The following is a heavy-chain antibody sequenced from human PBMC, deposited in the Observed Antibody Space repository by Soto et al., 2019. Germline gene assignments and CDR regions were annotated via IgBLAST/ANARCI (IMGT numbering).Heavy chain of an antibody. D-gene: IGHD2-2*01. CDR2: SIPIFGTA. Sequence: QVQLVQSGAEVKKPGSSVKVSCKASGGTFSSYAISWVRQAPGQGLEWMGGSIPIFGTANYAQKFQGRVTISADESTSTAYMELSSLRSEDTAVYYCASVGVLGYCSSTSCSRFDYWGQGTLVTVSS. V-gene: IGHV1-69*01. J-gene: IGHJ4*02. CDR3: ASVGVLGYCSSTSCSRFDY. CDR1: GGTFSSYA.